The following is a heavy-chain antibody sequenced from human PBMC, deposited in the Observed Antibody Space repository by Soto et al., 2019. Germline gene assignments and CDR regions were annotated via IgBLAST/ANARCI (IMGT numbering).Heavy chain of an antibody. CDR2: IIPIFGTA. D-gene: IGHD3-22*01. V-gene: IGHV1-69*06. CDR3: ARGYYDSSGYYSGYYFDY. Sequence: QVQLVQAGAEVKKPGSSVKVSCKASGGTFSSYPISWVRQAPGQGLEWMGGIIPIFGTANYAQKFQGRVTISPDKSTSTAYMELSSLRSEDTAVYYCARGYYDSSGYYSGYYFDYWGQGTLVTVSS. J-gene: IGHJ4*02. CDR1: GGTFSSYP.